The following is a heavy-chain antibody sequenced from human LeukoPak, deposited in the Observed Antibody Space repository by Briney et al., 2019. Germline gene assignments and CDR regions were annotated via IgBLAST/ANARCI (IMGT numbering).Heavy chain of an antibody. Sequence: KPSETLSLTCTVSSDPFSSIYYWGWLRQPPGKGPEWIGSISYSGITYYNPSLKSRVIISVDTSKNQFSLQLESVTAADTGVYYCARRSTTWNAFDIWGQGTMLTVSS. D-gene: IGHD1-1*01. CDR1: SDPFSSIYY. CDR3: ARRSTTWNAFDI. J-gene: IGHJ3*02. CDR2: ISYSGIT. V-gene: IGHV4-39*01.